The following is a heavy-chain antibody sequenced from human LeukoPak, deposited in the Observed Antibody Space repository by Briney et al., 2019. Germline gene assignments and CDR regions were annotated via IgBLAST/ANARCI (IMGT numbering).Heavy chain of an antibody. CDR2: MSGSGGST. V-gene: IGHV3-23*01. J-gene: IGHJ6*03. CDR3: AKCLDYYDSSGYFYYYYMDV. CDR1: GFTFSVYA. D-gene: IGHD3-22*01. Sequence: PGGSLRLSCAASGFTFSVYAMSWVRQAPGKGLEWVSAMSGSGGSTYYADSVKGRFTISRDNSKNTLFLQMNSLRAEDTAVYYCAKCLDYYDSSGYFYYYYMDVWGKGTTVTVSS.